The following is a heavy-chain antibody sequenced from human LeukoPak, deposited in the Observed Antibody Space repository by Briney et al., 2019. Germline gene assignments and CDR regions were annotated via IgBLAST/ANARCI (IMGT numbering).Heavy chain of an antibody. D-gene: IGHD6-19*01. CDR3: AKEVQWLVLNGLFDY. V-gene: IGHV3-23*01. CDR2: ISGSGGRR. Sequence: GGSLRLSCAASGLTFSSYAMSWVRQAPGKGLEWVSAISGSGGRRYYADSVKGRFTISRDNSKNTLYLQMNSLRAEDTAVYYCAKEVQWLVLNGLFDYWGQGTRVTVSS. J-gene: IGHJ4*02. CDR1: GLTFSSYA.